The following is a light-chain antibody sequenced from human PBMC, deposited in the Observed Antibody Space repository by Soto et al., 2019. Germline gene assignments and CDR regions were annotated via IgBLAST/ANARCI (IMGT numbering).Light chain of an antibody. J-gene: IGKJ4*01. CDR3: QQHGTSPI. Sequence: EVVLTQSPGTLSLSPGERATLSCRASQAVSSILLAWYQQKPGQAPRLLIYGASSRATGIPDRFSGSGSGTDFTLTVRRLEPEDFAVYYCQQHGTSPIFGGGTKVEIK. CDR1: QAVSSIL. V-gene: IGKV3-20*01. CDR2: GAS.